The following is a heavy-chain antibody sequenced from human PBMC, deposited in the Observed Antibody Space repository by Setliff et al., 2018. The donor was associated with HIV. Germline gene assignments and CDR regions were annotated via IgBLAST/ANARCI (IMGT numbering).Heavy chain of an antibody. J-gene: IGHJ4*02. D-gene: IGHD5-18*01. CDR3: ATDTAMLKDGTEF. V-gene: IGHV4-39*01. Sequence: SETLSLTCTVSGGSIRGSNYYWAWIRQPPGKGLEWIGSSYYSGSTYYNPSLKSRVTISVDTSKNQFSLKLSSVTAADTAIYYCATDTAMLKDGTEFWGQGTLVTVSS. CDR2: SYYSGST. CDR1: GGSIRGSNYY.